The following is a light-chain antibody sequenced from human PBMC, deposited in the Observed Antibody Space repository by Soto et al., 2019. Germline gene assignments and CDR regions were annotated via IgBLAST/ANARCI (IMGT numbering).Light chain of an antibody. CDR2: KAS. V-gene: IGKV1-5*03. J-gene: IGKJ1*01. Sequence: IQMTLSPSPMSASVGYRATIPCRASQSISSYLNWYQQKQGKAPKLLIYKASSLESGVPSRFSGSGYGTEFNLTISSLQPDDFATYYCQQYNSYPWTFGQGTKVDIK. CDR3: QQYNSYPWT. CDR1: QSISSY.